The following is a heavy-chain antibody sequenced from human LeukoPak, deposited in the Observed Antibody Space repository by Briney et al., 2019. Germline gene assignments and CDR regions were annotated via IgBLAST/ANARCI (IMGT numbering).Heavy chain of an antibody. D-gene: IGHD5-18*01. Sequence: SVTVSCKASGGTFSIYAISWVRQAPGQGLEWMGRIIPILGIANYAQKFQGRVTITADKFTSTAYMELSSLRSEDTAVYYCARDRRAAMVTTRWYFDLWGRGTLVTVSS. CDR2: IIPILGIA. V-gene: IGHV1-69*04. CDR3: ARDRRAAMVTTRWYFDL. J-gene: IGHJ2*01. CDR1: GGTFSIYA.